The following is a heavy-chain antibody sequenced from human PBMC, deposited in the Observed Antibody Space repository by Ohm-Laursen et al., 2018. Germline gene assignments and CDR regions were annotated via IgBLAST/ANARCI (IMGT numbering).Heavy chain of an antibody. D-gene: IGHD3-3*01. CDR1: GGSMSSYY. J-gene: IGHJ5*02. V-gene: IGHV4-4*07. Sequence: SDTLSLTWTVSGGSMSSYYWSWVRQTAKSGLEWIGRIYTSGYTNYNPSLKSRVIMSVDTSKDQFSLTVTSVTAADTAVYYCATYTRGVDDYWSGSTHNWFDTWGQGTLVTVSS. CDR2: IYTSGYT. CDR3: ATYTRGVDDYWSGSTHNWFDT.